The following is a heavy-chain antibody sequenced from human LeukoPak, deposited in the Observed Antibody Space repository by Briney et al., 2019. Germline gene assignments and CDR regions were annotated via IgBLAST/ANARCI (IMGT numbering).Heavy chain of an antibody. CDR1: GGSISSYY. V-gene: IGHV4-59*01. CDR2: IYDSGST. D-gene: IGHD2-2*01. J-gene: IGHJ6*02. CDR3: ARVGGTNYYYYGMDV. Sequence: SETLSLTCTVSGGSISSYYWSWIRQPPGKGLEWIVYIYDSGSTNYNPSLKSRVTISVDTSKNQFSLKLSSVTAADTAVYYCARVGGTNYYYYGMDVWGQGTTVTVSS.